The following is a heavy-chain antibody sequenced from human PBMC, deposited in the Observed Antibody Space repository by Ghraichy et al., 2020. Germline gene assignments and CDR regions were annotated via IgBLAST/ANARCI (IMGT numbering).Heavy chain of an antibody. D-gene: IGHD2-15*01. CDR3: ARHLIGSSYPLDT. J-gene: IGHJ5*02. Sequence: SETLSLTCTVSGDSINTYFCSWIRQPPGKRLGWIAYNSNSEGTNSNPSLRSRVIISKDTSKNQFSLKLTSVTATATAVYYCARHLIGSSYPLDTWGQGTLVTVSS. CDR1: GDSINTYF. CDR2: NSNSEGT. V-gene: IGHV4-59*08.